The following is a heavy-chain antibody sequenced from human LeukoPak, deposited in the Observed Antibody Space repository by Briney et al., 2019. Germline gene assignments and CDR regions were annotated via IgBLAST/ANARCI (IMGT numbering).Heavy chain of an antibody. CDR1: GGSFSGYY. Sequence: PSETLSLTCAVYGGSFSGYYWSWIRQPPGKGLEWVSAISGSGGSTYYADSVKGRFTISRDNSKNTLYLQMNSLRAEDTAVYYCAKDRGAVAMPYYFDYWGQGTLVTVSS. J-gene: IGHJ4*02. CDR3: AKDRGAVAMPYYFDY. V-gene: IGHV3-23*01. CDR2: ISGSGGST. D-gene: IGHD6-19*01.